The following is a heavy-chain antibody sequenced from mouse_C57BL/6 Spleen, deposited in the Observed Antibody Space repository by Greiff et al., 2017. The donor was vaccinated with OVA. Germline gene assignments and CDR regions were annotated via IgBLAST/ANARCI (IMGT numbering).Heavy chain of an antibody. J-gene: IGHJ1*03. CDR2: IHPNSGST. CDR1: GYTFTSYW. V-gene: IGHV1-64*01. Sequence: VQLQQPGAELVKPGASVKLSCKASGYTFTSYWIHWVKQRPGQGLEWIGMIHPNSGSTNYNEKFKSKATLTVDKSSSTAYMQLSSLTSEDSAVYYCARTDHYYSNYWYFDVWGTGTTVTVSS. D-gene: IGHD2-5*01. CDR3: ARTDHYYSNYWYFDV.